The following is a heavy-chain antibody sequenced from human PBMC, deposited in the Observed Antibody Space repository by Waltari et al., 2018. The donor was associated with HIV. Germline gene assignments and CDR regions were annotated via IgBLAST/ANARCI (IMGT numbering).Heavy chain of an antibody. CDR1: GGSVFSSVPY. CDR2: LYYTGNT. V-gene: IGHV4-39*01. D-gene: IGHD2-15*01. CDR3: ARLDCSGGTCSPFDP. J-gene: IGHJ5*01. Sequence: QLQLQESGPGLVKPSETLSLPCTVSGGSVFSSVPYWGWIRQPPGRGLEWIGTLYYTGNTYYNPSLQSRVTISVGVSKNQFSLKLGSLSASDTAVYYCARLDCSGGTCSPFDPWGQGTLVTVSS.